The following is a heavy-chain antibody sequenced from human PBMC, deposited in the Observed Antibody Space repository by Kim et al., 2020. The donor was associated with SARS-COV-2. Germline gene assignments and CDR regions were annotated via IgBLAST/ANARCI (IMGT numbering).Heavy chain of an antibody. CDR3: ARVGKIIGPATIDFPNWFDP. V-gene: IGHV4-59*11. J-gene: IGHJ5*02. D-gene: IGHD2-15*01. CDR1: GGSIGGHY. CDR2: IFDSGTT. Sequence: SETLSLTCTVSGGSIGGHYWSWIRQPPGKGLEWIGYIFDSGTTKYHPSLKSRVAISIDTSKNQFSMTLSSVTAADTAFYYCARVGKIIGPATIDFPNWFDPWGQGTLVTVSS.